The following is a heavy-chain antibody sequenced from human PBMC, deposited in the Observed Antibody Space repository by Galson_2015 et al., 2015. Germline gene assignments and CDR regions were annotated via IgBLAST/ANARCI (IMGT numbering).Heavy chain of an antibody. CDR1: GYSFTTYW. J-gene: IGHJ4*02. CDR2: IYPDDSDT. V-gene: IGHV5-51*01. Sequence: QSGEEVKKPGESLKISCKGSGYSFTTYWIGWVRQMPGKGLEWMGIIYPDDSDTTYSPSFQGQVTISADKSISTAYLQWSSLKASDTAMYYCARPLEMAKMRSFAYWGQGTLVTVSS. D-gene: IGHD5-24*01. CDR3: ARPLEMAKMRSFAY.